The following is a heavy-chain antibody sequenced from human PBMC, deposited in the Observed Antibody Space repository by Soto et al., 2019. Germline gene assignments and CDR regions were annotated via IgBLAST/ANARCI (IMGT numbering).Heavy chain of an antibody. CDR1: GCTLSSYA. D-gene: IGHD6-13*01. V-gene: IGHV1-69*01. CDR3: ARDSSSWYFFDY. J-gene: IGHJ4*02. Sequence: QVQLVQSGAEVKKPGSSVKVSCKASGCTLSSYAISWVRQAPGQGLEWIGGIIPLWGSTSYAQKFQGRVTITADESTNTAYMELNGLRSEDTAVYYCARDSSSWYFFDYLGQGTLVTVSS. CDR2: IIPLWGST.